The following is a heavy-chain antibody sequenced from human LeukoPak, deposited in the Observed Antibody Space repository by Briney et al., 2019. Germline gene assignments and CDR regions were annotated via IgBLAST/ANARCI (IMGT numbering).Heavy chain of an antibody. CDR3: ARGRGSSWYYFDY. CDR2: IYTSGNT. CDR1: GGSISSYY. Sequence: TSETLSLTRTVSGGSISSYYWSWVRQPAGKGLEWIGRIYTSGNTNYNPSLKGRVTMSVDTSKNQFSLNLSSVTAADTAVHYCARGRGSSWYYFDYWGQGTLVTVSS. J-gene: IGHJ4*02. D-gene: IGHD6-13*01. V-gene: IGHV4-4*07.